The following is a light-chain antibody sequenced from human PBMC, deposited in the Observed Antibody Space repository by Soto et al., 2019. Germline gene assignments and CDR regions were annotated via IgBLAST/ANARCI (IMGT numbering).Light chain of an antibody. J-gene: IGLJ1*01. Sequence: QSVLTQPASVSGSPGQSITISCTGTSSDVGGYNYVSWYQQHPGKAPKLMIYDVSNRPSGFSNRFSGSKSGNTASLPISGLQAEDEADYYCSSYTSSSTWVFGTGTKVTV. CDR1: SSDVGGYNY. V-gene: IGLV2-14*01. CDR3: SSYTSSSTWV. CDR2: DVS.